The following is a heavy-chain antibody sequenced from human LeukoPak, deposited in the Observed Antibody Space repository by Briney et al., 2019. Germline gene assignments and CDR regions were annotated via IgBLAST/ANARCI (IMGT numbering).Heavy chain of an antibody. CDR3: AKGYCSGGSCYATLDY. CDR1: GYTFTSYA. V-gene: IGHV1-3*03. Sequence: ASVKVSCKASGYTFTSYAMHWVRQAPGERLEWMGCINAGNGNTKYSQEFQGRVTITRDTSASTAYMELSSLRSEDMAVHYCAKGYCSGGSCYATLDYWGQGTLVTVSS. J-gene: IGHJ4*02. CDR2: INAGNGNT. D-gene: IGHD2-15*01.